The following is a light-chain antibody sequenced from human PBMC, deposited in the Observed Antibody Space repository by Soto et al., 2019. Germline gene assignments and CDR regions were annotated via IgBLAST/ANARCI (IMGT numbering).Light chain of an antibody. J-gene: IGLJ1*01. CDR2: EGS. CDR1: SSDVGSYNL. V-gene: IGLV2-23*01. CDR3: CSYAGSRV. Sequence: SALTQPASVSGSPGQSITISCTGTSSDVGSYNLVSWYQQHPGKAPKLMIYEGSKRPSGVSNRFSGSKSGNTASLPISGLQAEDEADYYCCSYAGSRVFGTGTKVTVL.